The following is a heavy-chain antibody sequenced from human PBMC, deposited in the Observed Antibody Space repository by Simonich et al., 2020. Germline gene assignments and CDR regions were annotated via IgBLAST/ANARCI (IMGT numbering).Heavy chain of an antibody. Sequence: EVQLVESGGGLVQPGGFLRLSCAASGFTFSSYEMNWVRQAPWSGVEWVSYISSSGSTIYYADSVKGRFTISRDNAKNALYLKMNSLRAEDTAVYYCARHYYGDYYFDYWGQGTLVTVSS. CDR2: ISSSGSTI. V-gene: IGHV3-48*03. D-gene: IGHD4-17*01. CDR3: ARHYYGDYYFDY. CDR1: GFTFSSYE. J-gene: IGHJ4*02.